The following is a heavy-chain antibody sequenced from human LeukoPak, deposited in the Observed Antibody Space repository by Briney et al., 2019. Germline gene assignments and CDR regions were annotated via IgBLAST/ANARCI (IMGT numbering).Heavy chain of an antibody. D-gene: IGHD3-16*01. CDR1: GFTVSGTH. J-gene: IGHJ5*01. Sequence: PGGSLGLSCSASGFTVSGTHMSWVRQAPGKGLEWVSAMYTGGTTYYADSVTGRFTVSRDTSRNTLFLHMNSLRAEDTAVYYCAKDEATSGGGLASWGQGTLVIVSS. CDR3: AKDEATSGGGLAS. CDR2: MYTGGTT. V-gene: IGHV3-53*01.